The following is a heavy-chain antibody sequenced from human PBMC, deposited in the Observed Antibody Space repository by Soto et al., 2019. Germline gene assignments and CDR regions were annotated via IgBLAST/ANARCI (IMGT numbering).Heavy chain of an antibody. CDR3: TKGYYYDTCGYFDS. V-gene: IGHV3-23*01. J-gene: IGHJ4*02. Sequence: GGSQRLSCAASGFTFSSYAMGWVHQAPGKGLELVSTISAGGGRTYYADSVKGRFTISRDNSKNTLYLQMNSLRAEDTAVYYCTKGYYYDTCGYFDSWGQGTLVTVSS. CDR2: ISAGGGRT. D-gene: IGHD3-22*01. CDR1: GFTFSSYA.